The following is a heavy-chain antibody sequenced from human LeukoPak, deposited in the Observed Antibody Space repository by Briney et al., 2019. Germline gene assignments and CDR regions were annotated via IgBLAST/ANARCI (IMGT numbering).Heavy chain of an antibody. Sequence: SSETLSLTCTVSGGSISSYYWSWIRQPAGKGLEWIGRIYISGSTNYNPSLKSRVTMSVDTSKNQFSLKLSSVTAADTAVYYCARDRWSGESDYWGQGTLVTVSS. J-gene: IGHJ4*02. CDR2: IYISGST. V-gene: IGHV4-4*07. CDR1: GGSISSYY. D-gene: IGHD4-23*01. CDR3: ARDRWSGESDY.